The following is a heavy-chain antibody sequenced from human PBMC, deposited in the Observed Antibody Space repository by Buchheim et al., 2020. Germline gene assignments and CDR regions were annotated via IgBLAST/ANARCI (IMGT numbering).Heavy chain of an antibody. J-gene: IGHJ4*02. CDR2: IKSDGTIT. CDR1: GFTFSSFW. V-gene: IGHV3-74*03. CDR3: AVILAARPN. Sequence: EVQLVESGGGLVQPGGSLRLSCAASGFTFSSFWMHWVRQAPGKGLVWVSKIKSDGTITEYVDSVKGRFTISRDNAKNTLYLQMSSLRADDTAVYYCAVILAARPNWGQGTL. D-gene: IGHD6-6*01.